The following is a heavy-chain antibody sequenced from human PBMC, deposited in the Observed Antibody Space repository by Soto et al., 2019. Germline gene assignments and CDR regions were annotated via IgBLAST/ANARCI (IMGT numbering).Heavy chain of an antibody. V-gene: IGHV4-31*03. J-gene: IGHJ4*02. CDR1: GGSNIRDGYY. D-gene: IGHD2-2*01. Sequence: SETLSLTCTVSGGSNIRDGYYWSWIRQHPGEGLEWIAYISYSGSSYSNPSLKSRVTISADTSKNQFSLRLTSVTAADTAVYFCARATPAGSADFWGQGTLVTVSS. CDR2: ISYSGSS. CDR3: ARATPAGSADF.